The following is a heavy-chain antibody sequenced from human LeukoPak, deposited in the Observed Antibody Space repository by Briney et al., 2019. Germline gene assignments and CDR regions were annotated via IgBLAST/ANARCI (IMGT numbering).Heavy chain of an antibody. Sequence: ASVKVSCKASGYTFTGYYMHWVRQAPGQGLEWMGWINPNSGGTNYAQKFQGRVTMTRDTSISTAYMELRRLRSDDTAVYYCAITRYFDWLPTDFWGQGTLVTVSS. D-gene: IGHD3-9*01. CDR2: INPNSGGT. CDR1: GYTFTGYY. CDR3: AITRYFDWLPTDF. J-gene: IGHJ4*02. V-gene: IGHV1-2*02.